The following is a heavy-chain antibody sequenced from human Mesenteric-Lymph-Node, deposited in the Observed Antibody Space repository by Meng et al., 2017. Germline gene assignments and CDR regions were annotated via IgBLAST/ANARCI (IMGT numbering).Heavy chain of an antibody. CDR2: SNRDGSTT. D-gene: IGHD2-15*01. Sequence: LSLTCAASGITFSRPWMHWVRQAPGKGLVWVSHSNRDGSTTTYADSLRGRFTISRDNAKDTLYLQMNSLTAEDTAVYFCARAICSGGSCSLADGLDVWGQGTTVTVSS. V-gene: IGHV3-74*01. J-gene: IGHJ6*02. CDR1: GITFSRPW. CDR3: ARAICSGGSCSLADGLDV.